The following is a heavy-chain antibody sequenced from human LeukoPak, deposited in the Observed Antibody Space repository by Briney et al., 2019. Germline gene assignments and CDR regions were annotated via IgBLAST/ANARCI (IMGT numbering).Heavy chain of an antibody. CDR3: ARDRQVATKDY. D-gene: IGHD5-12*01. J-gene: IGHJ4*02. CDR2: ISGSGGST. CDR1: GFTFSNYA. V-gene: IGHV3-23*01. Sequence: GGSLRLSCAASGFTFSNYAMSWVRQAPGKGLEWVSAISGSGGSTYYADSVKGRFTISRDNAKNSLYLQMNSLRAEDTAVYYCARDRQVATKDYWGQGALVTVSS.